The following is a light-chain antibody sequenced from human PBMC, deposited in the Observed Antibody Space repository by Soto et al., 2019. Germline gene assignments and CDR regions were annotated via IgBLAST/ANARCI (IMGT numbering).Light chain of an antibody. CDR3: CSYAGSYTLL. CDR1: SSDVGAYNY. J-gene: IGLJ2*01. Sequence: QSALTQPRSVSGSRGQSVTISCTGTSSDVGAYNYVSWFQQHPGKAPKLMMSDVSKRPSGVPDRFSGSKSGTTASLTISGLQAEDEADYYCCSYAGSYTLLFGGGTKLTVL. V-gene: IGLV2-11*01. CDR2: DVS.